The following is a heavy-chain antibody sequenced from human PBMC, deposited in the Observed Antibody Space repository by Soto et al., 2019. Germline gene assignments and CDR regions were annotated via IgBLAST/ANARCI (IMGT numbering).Heavy chain of an antibody. CDR3: ARRLDDTPETFYNWFDP. J-gene: IGHJ5*02. CDR1: GGSTNTGGYY. V-gene: IGHV4-31*03. D-gene: IGHD2-15*01. CDR2: IFYTETA. Sequence: QVQLQESGPGLVKPSQTLSLTCTVSGGSTNTGGYYWGWIRHLPGEALEWIGHIFYTETAYYNPSLRSRVTVSIDTSANQFSLHMYSVTAADTAMYYCARRLDDTPETFYNWFDPWGQGILVTVSS.